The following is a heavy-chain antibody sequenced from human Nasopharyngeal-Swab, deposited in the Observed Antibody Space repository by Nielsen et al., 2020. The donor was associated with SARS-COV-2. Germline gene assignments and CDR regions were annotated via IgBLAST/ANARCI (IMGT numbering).Heavy chain of an antibody. CDR1: GYSFTSYW. CDR2: IYPGDSDT. Sequence: GESLKISCKGSGYSFTSYWIGWVRQMPGKGLEWMGIIYPGDSDTRYSPSFQGQVTISADKSISTAYLQWSSLKASDTAMYYRARHSIVGAVLPPKDFDYWGQGTLVTVSS. J-gene: IGHJ4*02. V-gene: IGHV5-51*01. D-gene: IGHD1-26*01. CDR3: ARHSIVGAVLPPKDFDY.